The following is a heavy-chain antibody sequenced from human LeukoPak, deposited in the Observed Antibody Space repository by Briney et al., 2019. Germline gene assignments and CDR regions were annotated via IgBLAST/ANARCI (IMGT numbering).Heavy chain of an antibody. Sequence: ASVKVSCKAAGYTFTGYYMSWVRQAPGQGLEWMGRINPNNGGTNYAQKFQGRVTMTRDTSISTAYMELSRLRSDDTAVYYCARGYCSGGSCYSVENWFDPWGQGTLATVSS. CDR2: INPNNGGT. D-gene: IGHD2-15*01. CDR3: ARGYCSGGSCYSVENWFDP. J-gene: IGHJ5*02. CDR1: GYTFTGYY. V-gene: IGHV1-2*06.